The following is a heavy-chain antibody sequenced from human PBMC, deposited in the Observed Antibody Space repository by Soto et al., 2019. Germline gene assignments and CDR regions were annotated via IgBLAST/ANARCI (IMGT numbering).Heavy chain of an antibody. CDR1: GDTFSGYP. Sequence: QVQLVQSGAELKKPGSSVKVSCKASGDTFSGYPVNWVRQAPGEGLEWMGRIIPVFATTNDAQRVESRVTFTADDSTKTAYMELRGLLSEATAVYYCERDGGFGELKYWGPGTLVTVSS. CDR2: IIPVFATT. CDR3: ERDGGFGELKY. D-gene: IGHD3-10*01. J-gene: IGHJ4*02. V-gene: IGHV1-69*18.